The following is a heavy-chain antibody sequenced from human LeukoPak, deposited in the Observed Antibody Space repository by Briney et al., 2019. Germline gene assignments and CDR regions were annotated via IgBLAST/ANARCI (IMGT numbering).Heavy chain of an antibody. V-gene: IGHV1-2*02. J-gene: IGHJ4*02. CDR3: ARAGHNSNSGGYDF. CDR2: IDPDTGDT. D-gene: IGHD3-22*01. Sequence: ASVKVSCKPSGYTFIDHYLHWVRQAPGQGLESLGWIDPDTGDTNYPQKFQGRVTMTKDTSSSTAYMELNRLRSDDTAVYYCARAGHNSNSGGYDFWGLGTLVTVSS. CDR1: GYTFIDHY.